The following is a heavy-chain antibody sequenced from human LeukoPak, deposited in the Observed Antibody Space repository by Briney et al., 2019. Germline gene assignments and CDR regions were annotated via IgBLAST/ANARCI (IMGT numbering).Heavy chain of an antibody. D-gene: IGHD5-24*01. Sequence: GSLRLSCTASGFTFGDYAMSWVRPAPGKGLEWVGFIRSKVYGGTAEYAASVKGRFTISRDDSKSIAYLQMNSLKTEDTAVYYCTRDYGEMATTSGYWGQGTLVTVSS. J-gene: IGHJ4*02. CDR2: IRSKVYGGTA. CDR1: GFTFGDYA. CDR3: TRDYGEMATTSGY. V-gene: IGHV3-49*04.